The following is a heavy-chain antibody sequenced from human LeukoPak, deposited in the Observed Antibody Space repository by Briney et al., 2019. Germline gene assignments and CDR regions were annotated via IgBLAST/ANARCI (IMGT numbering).Heavy chain of an antibody. Sequence: PGGSLILSCAASGFTFSSYEMNWVRQAPGKGLEWVSYITSSGSPIYYADSVKGRFTISRDNAKNSLYLQMDSLRAEDTAVYYCARPFSGHYYVFDYWGQGTLVTVSS. CDR2: ITSSGSPI. CDR1: GFTFSSYE. J-gene: IGHJ4*02. D-gene: IGHD3-22*01. CDR3: ARPFSGHYYVFDY. V-gene: IGHV3-48*03.